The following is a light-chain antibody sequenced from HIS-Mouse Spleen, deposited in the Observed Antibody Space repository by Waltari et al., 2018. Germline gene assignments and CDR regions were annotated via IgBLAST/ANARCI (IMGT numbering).Light chain of an antibody. J-gene: IGLJ2*01. CDR1: ALPTTY. V-gene: IGLV3-10*01. Sequence: SYELTQPPSVSVSPGQTARITCPGDALPTTYAYWYPQKSGQAPVLVIYEDSKRPSGIPERFSGSSSGTMATLTISGAQVEDEADYYCYSTDSSGNHRVFGGGTKLTVL. CDR2: EDS. CDR3: YSTDSSGNHRV.